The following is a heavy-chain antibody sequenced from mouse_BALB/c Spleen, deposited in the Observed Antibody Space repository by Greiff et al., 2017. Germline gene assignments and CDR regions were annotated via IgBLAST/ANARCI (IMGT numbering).Heavy chain of an antibody. J-gene: IGHJ4*01. D-gene: IGHD1-1*01. Sequence: EVKVVESGGGLVQPGGSRKLSCAASGFTFSSFGMHWVRQAPEKGLEWVAYISSGSSTIYYADTVKGRFTISRDNPKNTLFLQMTSLRSEDTAMYYCAVNYYGSSYDAMDYWGQGTSVTVSS. V-gene: IGHV5-17*02. CDR3: AVNYYGSSYDAMDY. CDR1: GFTFSSFG. CDR2: ISSGSSTI.